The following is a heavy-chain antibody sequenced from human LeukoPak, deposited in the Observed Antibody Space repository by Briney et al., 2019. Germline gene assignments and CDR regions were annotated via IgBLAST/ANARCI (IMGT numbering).Heavy chain of an antibody. J-gene: IGHJ3*02. V-gene: IGHV4-59*01. CDR3: ARGITMVRGVSRQDPNDAFDI. D-gene: IGHD3-10*01. CDR1: GGSISSYY. Sequence: SETLSLTCTVSGGSISSYYWSWIRQPPGKGLEWIGYIYYSGSTNYNPSLKSRVTISVDTSKNQFSLKLSSVTAADTAVYYCARGITMVRGVSRQDPNDAFDIWGQGTMVTVSS. CDR2: IYYSGST.